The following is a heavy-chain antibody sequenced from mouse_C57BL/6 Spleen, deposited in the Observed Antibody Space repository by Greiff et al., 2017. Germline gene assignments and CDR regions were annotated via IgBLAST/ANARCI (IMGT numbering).Heavy chain of an antibody. J-gene: IGHJ3*01. D-gene: IGHD2-4*01. CDR1: GFTFSSYA. CDR3: ARAMDYAWFAY. CDR2: ISDGGSYT. V-gene: IGHV5-4*03. Sequence: DVMLVESGGGLVKPGGSLKLSCAASGFTFSSYAMSWVRQTPEKRLEWVATISDGGSYTYYPDNVKGRFTISRDNAKNNLYLQMSHLKSEDTAMYYCARAMDYAWFAYWGQGTLVTVSA.